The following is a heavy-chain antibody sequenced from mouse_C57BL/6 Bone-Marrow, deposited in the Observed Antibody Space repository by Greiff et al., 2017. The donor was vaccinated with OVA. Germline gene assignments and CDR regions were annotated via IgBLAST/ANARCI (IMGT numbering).Heavy chain of an antibody. CDR3: VREGLLGFAY. J-gene: IGHJ3*01. D-gene: IGHD1-1*01. CDR2: INYDGSSN. CDR1: GFTFSDYY. V-gene: IGHV5-16*01. Sequence: EVMLVVSEGGLLQPGSSMTLSSTASGFTFSDYYMALVRQVPEKGLEWVANINYDGSSNYYLDSLKSRFIISRDNAKNILYLQMSSLKSEDTATYYCVREGLLGFAYRGQGILVTVSA.